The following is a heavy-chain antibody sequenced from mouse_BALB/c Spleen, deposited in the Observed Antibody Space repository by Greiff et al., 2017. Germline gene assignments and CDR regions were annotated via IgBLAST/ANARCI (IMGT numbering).Heavy chain of an antibody. V-gene: IGHV5-4*02. Sequence: EVKLIESGGGLVKPGGSLKLSCAASGFTFSDYYMYWVRQTPEKRLEWVATISDGGSYTYYPDSVKGRFTISRDNAKNNLYLQMSSLKSEDTAMYYCARVRGYAGAMDYWGQGTSVTVSS. CDR2: ISDGGSYT. J-gene: IGHJ4*01. CDR1: GFTFSDYY. D-gene: IGHD2-2*01. CDR3: ARVRGYAGAMDY.